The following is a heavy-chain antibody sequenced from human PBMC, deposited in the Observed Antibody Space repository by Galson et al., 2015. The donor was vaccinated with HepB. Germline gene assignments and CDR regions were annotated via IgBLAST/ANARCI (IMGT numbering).Heavy chain of an antibody. D-gene: IGHD2-15*01. J-gene: IGHJ4*02. Sequence: ETLSLTCSVSGGSISSSSYCWGWIRQPPGRGLEWIVTLYYSGSTYYNPSLNSRVTTSVDTSRYQFSLRLSSVTASDMAMYYCVSHPGGASCQGPFDYWGQGALVTVSS. CDR3: VSHPGGASCQGPFDY. V-gene: IGHV4-39*01. CDR1: GGSISSSSYC. CDR2: LYYSGST.